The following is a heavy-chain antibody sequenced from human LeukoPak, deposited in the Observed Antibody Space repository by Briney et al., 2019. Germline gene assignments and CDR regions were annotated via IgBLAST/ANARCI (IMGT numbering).Heavy chain of an antibody. J-gene: IGHJ4*02. Sequence: SVKVSCKASGGTFSSYAICWVRQTPGQGLEWMGGIIPIFGTANYAQKFQGRVTITTDESTRTAYMELRSLRSENTAVYYCAGAIAGRDGYNLHDWVQRRLDTVSS. D-gene: IGHD5-24*01. CDR3: AGAIAGRDGYNLHD. V-gene: IGHV1-69*05. CDR2: IIPIFGTA. CDR1: GGTFSSYA.